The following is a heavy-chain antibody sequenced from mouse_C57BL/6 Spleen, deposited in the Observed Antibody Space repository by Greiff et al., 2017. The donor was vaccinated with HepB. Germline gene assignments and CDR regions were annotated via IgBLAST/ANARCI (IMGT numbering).Heavy chain of an antibody. V-gene: IGHV1-26*01. CDR3: ARWEYGYDDDYAMDY. CDR1: GYTFTDYY. D-gene: IGHD2-2*01. Sequence: EVQLQQSGPELVKPGASVKISCKASGYTFTDYYMNWVKQSHGKSLEWIGDINPNNGGTSYNQKFKGKATLTVDKSSSTAYMELRSLTSEDSAVYYCARWEYGYDDDYAMDYWGQGTSVTVSS. CDR2: INPNNGGT. J-gene: IGHJ4*01.